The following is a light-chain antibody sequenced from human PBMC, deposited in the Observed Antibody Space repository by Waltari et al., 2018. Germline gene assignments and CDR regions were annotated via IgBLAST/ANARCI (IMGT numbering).Light chain of an antibody. Sequence: SYELTQPPSVSVSPGQTASITCSGDKLGDKYVCWYQQRPGQSPVLVIYQDAKRPSGIPDRFSGSNSGNPATLTISGTQAMDEADYYCQAWDSNSYVFGTGTKVTVL. J-gene: IGLJ1*01. CDR1: KLGDKY. CDR3: QAWDSNSYV. V-gene: IGLV3-1*01. CDR2: QDA.